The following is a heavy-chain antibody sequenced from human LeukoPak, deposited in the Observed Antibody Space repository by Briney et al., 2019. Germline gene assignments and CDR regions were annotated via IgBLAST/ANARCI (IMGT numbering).Heavy chain of an antibody. J-gene: IGHJ4*02. CDR2: INTNTGNP. CDR3: ARLAEITTVTTGGFDY. D-gene: IGHD4-17*01. V-gene: IGHV7-4-1*02. Sequence: ASVKVSCKASGYTFTSYAMNWVRRAPGQGLEWMGWINTNTGNPTYAQGFTGRFVFSLDTSVSTAYLQISSLKAEDTAVYYCARLAEITTVTTGGFDYWGQGTLVTVSS. CDR1: GYTFTSYA.